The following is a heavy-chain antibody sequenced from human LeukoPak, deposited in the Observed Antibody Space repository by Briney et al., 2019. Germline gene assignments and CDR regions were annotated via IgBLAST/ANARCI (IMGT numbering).Heavy chain of an antibody. Sequence: SETLSLTCTVSGGSISSYYWSWLRQPPGKGLEWIGYIYTSGSTNYNPSLKSRVTISVDTSKNQFSLKLSSVTAADTAVYYCARLSTGSWGQGTLVTVSS. CDR1: GGSISSYY. V-gene: IGHV4-4*09. D-gene: IGHD7-27*01. CDR3: ARLSTGS. CDR2: IYTSGST. J-gene: IGHJ5*02.